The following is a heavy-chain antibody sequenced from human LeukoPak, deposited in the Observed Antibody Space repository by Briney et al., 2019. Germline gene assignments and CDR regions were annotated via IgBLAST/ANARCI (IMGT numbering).Heavy chain of an antibody. J-gene: IGHJ4*02. D-gene: IGHD5-18*01. V-gene: IGHV4-59*08. CDR3: ARVARGNRYGPYDY. CDR1: GGSFSSYY. CDR2: INYSGST. Sequence: PSETLSLTCAVYGGSFSSYYWSWIRQPPGKGLDWIGFINYSGSTDYNPSLKSRVTITVDTSKNQFSLKLSSVIAADTAVYYCARVARGNRYGPYDYWGQGTLVTASS.